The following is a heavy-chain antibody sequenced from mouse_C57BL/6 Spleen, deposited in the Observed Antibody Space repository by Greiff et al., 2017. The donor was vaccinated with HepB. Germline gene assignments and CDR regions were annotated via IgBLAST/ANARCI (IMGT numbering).Heavy chain of an antibody. CDR1: GYTFTSYW. CDR2: IHPNSGST. CDR3: ARTITTVVAPTGTWFAY. Sequence: QVQLQQPGAELVKPGAPVKLSCKASGYTFTSYWMHWVKQRPGQGLEWIGMIHPNSGSTNYNEKFKSKATLTVDKSSSTAYMQLSSLTSEDSAVYYCARTITTVVAPTGTWFAYWGQGTLVTVSA. J-gene: IGHJ3*01. V-gene: IGHV1-64*01. D-gene: IGHD1-1*01.